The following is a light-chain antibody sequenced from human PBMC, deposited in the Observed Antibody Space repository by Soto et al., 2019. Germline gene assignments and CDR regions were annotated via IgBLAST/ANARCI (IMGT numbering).Light chain of an antibody. CDR2: GAS. Sequence: EIVMTQSPATLSVSPGERATLSCRASQSVNSNLAWYQQKPGQAPRLVIYGASTRATGIPARFSGSGSGTEFALTISSLQFEDFAVYYCQQYNNWPPLTFGGGTKVEIK. J-gene: IGKJ4*01. CDR1: QSVNSN. CDR3: QQYNNWPPLT. V-gene: IGKV3-15*01.